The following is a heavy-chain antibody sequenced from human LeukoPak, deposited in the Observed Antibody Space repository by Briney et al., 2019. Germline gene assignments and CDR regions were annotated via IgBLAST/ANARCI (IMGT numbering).Heavy chain of an antibody. J-gene: IGHJ4*02. V-gene: IGHV1-18*01. CDR1: GYTFTSYG. CDR3: ARDLCHRSVVPAAHACYFDY. CDR2: ISAYNGNT. Sequence: EASVKVSCKAFGYTFTSYGISWVRQAPGQGLEWMGRISAYNGNTNYAQKLQGRVTMTTDTSTSTAYMELRSLRSDDTAVYYCARDLCHRSVVPAAHACYFDYWGQGTLVTVSS. D-gene: IGHD2-2*01.